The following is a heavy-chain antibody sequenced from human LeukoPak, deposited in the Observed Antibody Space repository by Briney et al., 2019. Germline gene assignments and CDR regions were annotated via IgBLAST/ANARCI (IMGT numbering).Heavy chain of an antibody. J-gene: IGHJ3*02. D-gene: IGHD2-15*01. V-gene: IGHV3-13*01. CDR1: GFTFSSYD. CDR2: IGTADDT. Sequence: GGSLRLSCAASGFTFSSYDMHWVRQATGKGLEWVSAIGTADDTYYPGSVKGRFTISRENAKNSLYLQMNSLRAGDTAVYYCARQGWSDAFDIWGQGTMVTVSS. CDR3: ARQGWSDAFDI.